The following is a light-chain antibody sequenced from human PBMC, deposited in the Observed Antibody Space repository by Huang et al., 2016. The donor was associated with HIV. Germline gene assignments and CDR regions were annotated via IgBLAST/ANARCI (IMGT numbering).Light chain of an antibody. V-gene: IGKV1-9*01. CDR3: QQLNIYPLT. J-gene: IGKJ4*01. CDR2: KAS. Sequence: IQLTQSPSSLSASGGDRVTITCRASQHISSYLAWYQQKPGKAPELLIFKASALRDGVPSRFSGSGFGTDFSLTISSLQPEDSAIYYCQQLNIYPLTFGGGTKVEIK. CDR1: QHISSY.